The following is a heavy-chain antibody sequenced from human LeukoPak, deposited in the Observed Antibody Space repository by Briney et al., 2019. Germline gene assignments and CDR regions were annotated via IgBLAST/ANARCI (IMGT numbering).Heavy chain of an antibody. CDR2: INGDGSDI. D-gene: IGHD2-21*01. CDR1: GFTLSGYR. J-gene: IGHJ3*02. V-gene: IGHV3-74*01. Sequence: GGSLRLSCAASGFTLSGYRMHWVRQAPGKGLVWVSCINGDGSDIFYADSVKGRFTISRDNAKNTLYVQMNSLRAEDTAVYYCVREHNAFDIWGQGTMVTVSS. CDR3: VREHNAFDI.